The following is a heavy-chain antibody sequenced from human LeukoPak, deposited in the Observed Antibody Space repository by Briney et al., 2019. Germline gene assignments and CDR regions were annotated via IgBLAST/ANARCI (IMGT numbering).Heavy chain of an antibody. V-gene: IGHV4-59*11. CDR2: IYYSGST. D-gene: IGHD3-22*01. Sequence: SETLSLTCTVSVGSLSSHYWSCVRRPPGKGREWSGYIYYSGSTNYNPSLKSRVTISVDTSKTQFHLKLSSVTAADTAVYYCARHQHYYDSSGYYYEDGNDAFDIWGQGTMVTVSS. CDR1: VGSLSSHY. J-gene: IGHJ3*02. CDR3: ARHQHYYDSSGYYYEDGNDAFDI.